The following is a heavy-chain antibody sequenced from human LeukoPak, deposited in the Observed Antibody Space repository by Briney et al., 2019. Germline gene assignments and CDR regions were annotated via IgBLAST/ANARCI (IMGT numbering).Heavy chain of an antibody. CDR1: GFTFSSYA. V-gene: IGHV3-23*01. D-gene: IGHD3-22*01. Sequence: PGGSLRLSCAASGFTFSSYAMSWVRQAPGKGLEWVSAISGSGGSTYYADSVKGRFTISRDNSKNTLYLQMNSLRAEDTAVYYCAKATGDSSGYYEFDYWGQGTLVTVSS. J-gene: IGHJ4*02. CDR2: ISGSGGST. CDR3: AKATGDSSGYYEFDY.